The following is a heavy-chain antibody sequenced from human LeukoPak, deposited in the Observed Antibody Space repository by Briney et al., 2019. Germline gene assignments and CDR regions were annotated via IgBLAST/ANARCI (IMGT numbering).Heavy chain of an antibody. D-gene: IGHD1-26*01. CDR3: ARDSDDSGYFDY. Sequence: ASLKVSRKPSVCIFSRYAISRVREARAQRLEWMGRISPIFGMANYAQKFQGRVTITADKSTSTAYMDLSSLRSEDTAVYYCARDSDDSGYFDYWGQGTLVTVSS. CDR2: ISPIFGMA. CDR1: VCIFSRYA. V-gene: IGHV1-69*04. J-gene: IGHJ4*02.